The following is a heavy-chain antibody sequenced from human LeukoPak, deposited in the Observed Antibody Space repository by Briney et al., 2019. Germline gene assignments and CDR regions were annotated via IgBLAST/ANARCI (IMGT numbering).Heavy chain of an antibody. CDR3: ARVNGAEFVEEGYCSSTSCYAFDY. Sequence: PSETLSLTCTVSGGSISSGGYYWSWIRQHPGKGLEWIGYIYYSGSTYYNPSLKSRVTISVDTSKNQFSLKLSSVTAADTAVYYCARVNGAEFVEEGYCSSTSCYAFDYWGQGTLVTVSS. CDR2: IYYSGST. D-gene: IGHD2-2*01. CDR1: GGSISSGGYY. J-gene: IGHJ4*02. V-gene: IGHV4-31*03.